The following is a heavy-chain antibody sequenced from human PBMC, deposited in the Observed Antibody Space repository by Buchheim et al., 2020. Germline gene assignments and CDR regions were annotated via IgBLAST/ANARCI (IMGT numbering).Heavy chain of an antibody. CDR1: GFTFSSYA. V-gene: IGHV3-23*01. CDR3: AKDGKALYHSYSSGWFHYYYYGMDV. J-gene: IGHJ6*02. Sequence: EVQLLESGGGLVQPGGSLRLSCAASGFTFSSYAMSWVRQAPGKGLEWVSAISGSGGSTYYADSVKGRFTISRDNSKNTLYLQMNSLRAEDTAVYYCAKDGKALYHSYSSGWFHYYYYGMDVWGQGTT. D-gene: IGHD6-19*01. CDR2: ISGSGGST.